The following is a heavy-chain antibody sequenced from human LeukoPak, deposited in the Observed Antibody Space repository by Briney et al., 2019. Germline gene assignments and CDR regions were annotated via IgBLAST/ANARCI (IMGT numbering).Heavy chain of an antibody. J-gene: IGHJ4*02. V-gene: IGHV4-30-4*08. Sequence: SQTLSLTCTVSGGSISSGDYYWSWIRQPPGKGLEWIGYIYYSRSTYYNPSLKSRVTISVDTSKNQFSLKLSPVTAADTAVYYCAREHLTIFGVVDYWGQGTLSPSPQ. D-gene: IGHD3-3*01. CDR3: AREHLTIFGVVDY. CDR1: GGSISSGDYY. CDR2: IYYSRST.